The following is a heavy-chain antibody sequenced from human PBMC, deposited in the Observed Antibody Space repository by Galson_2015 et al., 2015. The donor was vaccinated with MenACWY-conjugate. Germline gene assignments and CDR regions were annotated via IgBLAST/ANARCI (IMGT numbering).Heavy chain of an antibody. CDR1: GFTVSNLY. CDR2: IDSGDRT. Sequence: SLRLSCAASGFTVSNLYMTWVRQAPGKGLECVAIIDSGDRTYYPDSVKGRFTISRDNSKNTLDLQMNSLRAGDTAMYYCGRDYGWGRYSWGQGTQVTVSS. D-gene: IGHD3-10*01. CDR3: GRDYGWGRYS. V-gene: IGHV3-53*01. J-gene: IGHJ5*02.